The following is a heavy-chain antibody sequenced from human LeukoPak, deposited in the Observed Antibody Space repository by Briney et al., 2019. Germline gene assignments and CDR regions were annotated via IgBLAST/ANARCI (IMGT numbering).Heavy chain of an antibody. V-gene: IGHV4-38-2*02. CDR1: GYSISSGYY. Sequence: SETLSLTCALSGYSISSGYYWGWTRQPPGKGLEWIGSIYHSGNTYYNPSLKSRVTISLDTSKNQFSLKLSSVTAADTAVYYCARDGFDGSYYYYYMDVWGKGTTVTVSS. CDR3: ARDGFDGSYYYYYMDV. CDR2: IYHSGNT. J-gene: IGHJ6*03. D-gene: IGHD1-26*01.